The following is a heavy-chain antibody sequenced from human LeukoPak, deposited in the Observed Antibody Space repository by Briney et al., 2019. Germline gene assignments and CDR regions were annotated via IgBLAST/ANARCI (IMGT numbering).Heavy chain of an antibody. Sequence: PETLSLTCTVSGGSISSYYWSWIRQPPGKGLEWIGYIYYSGSTNYNPSLKSRVTISVDTSKNQFSLKLSSVTAADTAVYYCARGGDLGYCSSTSCSNWFDPWGQGTLVTVSS. CDR3: ARGGDLGYCSSTSCSNWFDP. J-gene: IGHJ5*02. CDR1: GGSISSYY. V-gene: IGHV4-59*01. D-gene: IGHD2-2*01. CDR2: IYYSGST.